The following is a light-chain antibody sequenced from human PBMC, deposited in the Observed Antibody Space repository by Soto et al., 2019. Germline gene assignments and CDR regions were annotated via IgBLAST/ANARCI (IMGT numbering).Light chain of an antibody. Sequence: SYELTQPPSVSVSPGQTARITCSGDALPKQYAYWYQQKPGQAPVLVIYKDSERPSGIPERFSGSSSGTTVTLTISGVQAEDEADYYCQSADSSGTYPFWVFGGGTKVTVL. CDR3: QSADSSGTYPFWV. V-gene: IGLV3-25*03. CDR1: ALPKQY. J-gene: IGLJ3*02. CDR2: KDS.